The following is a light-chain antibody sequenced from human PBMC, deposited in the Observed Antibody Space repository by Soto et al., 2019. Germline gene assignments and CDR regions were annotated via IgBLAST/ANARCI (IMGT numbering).Light chain of an antibody. CDR3: QQYDISPWT. J-gene: IGKJ1*01. Sequence: EIVLTQSPATLSLSPVERATLSCRASQSVSDYLAWYQQKPGQAPRLLIYDSSTRATGFPDRFSGSGSGTDFTLTIIRLEPEDFAVYYCQQYDISPWTFGQGTKVDIK. CDR1: QSVSDY. V-gene: IGKV3-20*01. CDR2: DSS.